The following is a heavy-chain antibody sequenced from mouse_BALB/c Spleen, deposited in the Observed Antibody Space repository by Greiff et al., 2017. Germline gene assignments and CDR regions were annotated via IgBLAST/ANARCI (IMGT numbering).Heavy chain of an antibody. CDR3: ARDYSSSYYFDY. CDR1: GYSITSVYY. CDR2: ISYDGSN. J-gene: IGHJ2*01. V-gene: IGHV3-6*02. Sequence: EVKLMESGPGLVKPSQSLSLTCSVTGYSITSVYYWNWIRQFPGNKLEWMGYISYDGSNNYNPSLKNRISITRDTSKNQFFLKLNSVTTEDTATYYCARDYSSSYYFDYWGQGTTLTVSS. D-gene: IGHD1-1*01.